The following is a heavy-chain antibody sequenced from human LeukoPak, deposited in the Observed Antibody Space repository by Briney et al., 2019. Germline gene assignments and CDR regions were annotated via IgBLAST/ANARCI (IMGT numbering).Heavy chain of an antibody. CDR2: INPNSGGT. V-gene: IGHV1-2*02. D-gene: IGHD5-24*01. CDR3: ARLEIEMATIKPDFDY. Sequence: ASVKVSCKASGYTFTSYYMHWVRQAPGQGLEWMGWINPNSGGTNYAQKFQGRVTMTRDTSISTAYMELSRLRSDDTAVYYCARLEIEMATIKPDFDYWGQGTLVTVSS. CDR1: GYTFTSYY. J-gene: IGHJ4*02.